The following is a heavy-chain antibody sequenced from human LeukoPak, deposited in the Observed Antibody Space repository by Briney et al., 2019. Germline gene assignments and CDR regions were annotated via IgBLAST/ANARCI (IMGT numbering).Heavy chain of an antibody. CDR3: ARDRPVVVVPAAIQNYYYYYMDV. CDR1: GGSISSYY. CDR2: IYYSGST. J-gene: IGHJ6*03. D-gene: IGHD2-2*02. Sequence: SETLSLTCTVSGGSISSYYWSWIRQPPGKGLEWIGYIYYSGSTNYNPSLKSRVTISVDTSKNQFSLKLSSVTAADTAVYYCARDRPVVVVPAAIQNYYYYYMDVWGKGTTVTVSS. V-gene: IGHV4-59*01.